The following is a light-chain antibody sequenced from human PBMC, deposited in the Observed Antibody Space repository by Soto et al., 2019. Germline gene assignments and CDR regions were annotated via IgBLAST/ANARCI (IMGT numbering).Light chain of an antibody. CDR2: GTS. V-gene: IGKV3-20*01. CDR1: LSVSSTY. Sequence: EIVLTQSPGTLSLSPGERATLSCRASLSVSSTYLAWYQQKPGQAPRLLIYGTSSRATGIPDRFSGRGSGTNFTLTISRLDPEDFAVYYCQQYRGTFGQGTKVEIK. CDR3: QQYRGT. J-gene: IGKJ1*01.